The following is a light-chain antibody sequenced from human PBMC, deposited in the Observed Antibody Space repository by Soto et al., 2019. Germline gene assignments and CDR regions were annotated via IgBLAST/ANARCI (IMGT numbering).Light chain of an antibody. CDR1: QSVSSN. CDR2: GAS. J-gene: IGKJ1*01. CDR3: QQYNNWSGT. V-gene: IGKV3-15*01. Sequence: DIVMTHSPATLSVSPGERATLSCRASQSVSSNLAWYQQKPGQAPRLLIYGASTRATGIPARFSGSGSGTEFTLTISSLQSEDFAVYYCQQYNNWSGTFGQGTKVDIK.